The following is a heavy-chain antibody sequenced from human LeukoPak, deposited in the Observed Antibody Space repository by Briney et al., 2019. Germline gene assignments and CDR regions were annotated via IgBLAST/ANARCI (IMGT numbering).Heavy chain of an antibody. D-gene: IGHD5-18*01. Sequence: SETLSLTCTVSGGSISSSSYYWGWIRQPPGKGLEWIGSIYYSGSTYYNPSLKGRVTISVDTSKNQLSLKLSSVTAADTAVYYCARGRYSYGGAVGDYFDYWGQGTLVTVSS. CDR3: ARGRYSYGGAVGDYFDY. V-gene: IGHV4-39*07. CDR1: GGSISSSSYY. CDR2: IYYSGST. J-gene: IGHJ4*02.